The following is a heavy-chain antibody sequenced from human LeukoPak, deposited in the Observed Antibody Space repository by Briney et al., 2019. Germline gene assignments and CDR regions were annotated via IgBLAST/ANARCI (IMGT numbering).Heavy chain of an antibody. CDR3: TTDGDQWLEWAGPDFDY. D-gene: IGHD6-19*01. CDR1: GYTFTSYA. Sequence: ASVKVSCKASGYTFTSYAMHWVRQAPGQRLEWMGWSNAGNGNTKYSQEFQGRVTITRDTSASTAYMELSSLKTEDTAVYYCTTDGDQWLEWAGPDFDYWGQGTLVTVSS. CDR2: SNAGNGNT. V-gene: IGHV1-3*02. J-gene: IGHJ4*02.